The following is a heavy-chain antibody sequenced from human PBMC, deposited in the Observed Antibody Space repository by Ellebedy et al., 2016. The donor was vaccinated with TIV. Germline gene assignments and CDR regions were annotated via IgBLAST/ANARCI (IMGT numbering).Heavy chain of an antibody. CDR2: ISYDGSSK. J-gene: IGHJ4*02. CDR3: ARDLDKSSGWYGGAAY. D-gene: IGHD6-19*01. CDR1: GFTFNSYA. Sequence: GESLKISCAASGFTFNSYAMHWVRQAPGKGLEWVAVISYDGSSKYYADSVKGRFTISRDNSMTTLYLEMNSLRAEDTAVYYCARDLDKSSGWYGGAAYWGQGNLVTVSS. V-gene: IGHV3-30-3*01.